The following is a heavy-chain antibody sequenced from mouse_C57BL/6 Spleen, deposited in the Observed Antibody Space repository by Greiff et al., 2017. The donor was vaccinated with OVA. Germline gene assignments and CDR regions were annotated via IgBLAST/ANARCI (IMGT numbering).Heavy chain of an antibody. CDR3: ARLGLGRREFAY. CDR2: INPNNGGN. D-gene: IGHD4-1*01. V-gene: IGHV1-18*01. CDR1: GYPFTDYN. Sequence: EVQLQQSGPELVKPGASVKIPCPASGYPFTDYNMDWVKQSHGKGLAWIGDINPNNGGNIYNQKFKGKATLTVDKSESTAYMELRSLTSEDTAVYDCARLGLGRREFAYWGQGTLVTVSA. J-gene: IGHJ3*01.